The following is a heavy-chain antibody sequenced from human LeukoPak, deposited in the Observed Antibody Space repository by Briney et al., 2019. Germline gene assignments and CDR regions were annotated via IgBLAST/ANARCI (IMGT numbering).Heavy chain of an antibody. J-gene: IGHJ6*02. Sequence: PSETLSLTCTVSGGSISSYYWSWIRQPPGKGLEWIGYIYYSGSTNYNPSLKSRVTISVDTSKNQFSLKLSSVTAADTAVYYCAREVGHYGMDVWGQGTTVTVSS. CDR3: AREVGHYGMDV. V-gene: IGHV4-59*01. CDR2: IYYSGST. CDR1: GGSISSYY.